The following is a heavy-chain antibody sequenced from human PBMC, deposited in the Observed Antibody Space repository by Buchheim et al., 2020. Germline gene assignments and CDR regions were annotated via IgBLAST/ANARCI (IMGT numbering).Heavy chain of an antibody. Sequence: QVQLQQWGAGLLKPSETLSLPCAVYGGSFSGYYWSWIRQPPGKGLEWIGEINHSGSTNYNPSLKSRVTISVETSQNKFSLKLSSVTAADTAVYYCARGKGSGWYGDYWGQGTL. CDR2: INHSGST. J-gene: IGHJ4*02. CDR1: GGSFSGYY. CDR3: ARGKGSGWYGDY. V-gene: IGHV4-34*01. D-gene: IGHD6-19*01.